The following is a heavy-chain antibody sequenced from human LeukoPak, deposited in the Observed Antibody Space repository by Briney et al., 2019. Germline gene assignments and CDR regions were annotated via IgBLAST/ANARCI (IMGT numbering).Heavy chain of an antibody. CDR3: ARGYAIFGVVIPRDAFDI. CDR2: ISAYNGNT. Sequence: GASVKVSCKASGYTFTSYGISWVRQAPGQGLEWMGWISAYNGNTNYAQKLQGRVTMTTDTSTSTAYMELRSLRSDDTAVYYCARGYAIFGVVIPRDAFDIWGQGTMVIVSS. V-gene: IGHV1-18*01. D-gene: IGHD3-3*01. CDR1: GYTFTSYG. J-gene: IGHJ3*02.